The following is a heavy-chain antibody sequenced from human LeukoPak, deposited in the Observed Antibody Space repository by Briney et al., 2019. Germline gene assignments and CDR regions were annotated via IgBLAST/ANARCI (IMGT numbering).Heavy chain of an antibody. D-gene: IGHD7-27*01. CDR3: TRDLTGGLYFDY. V-gene: IGHV4-59*01. CDR2: IYYSGIT. CDR1: GGSISSYY. Sequence: PSETLSLTCTASGGSISSYYWSWIRQPPGKGLEWIGSIYYSGITNYNPSLKSRVSISVDTSKNQFSLRLSSVTAADAAIYYCTRDLTGGLYFDYWGQGTLVTVSS. J-gene: IGHJ4*02.